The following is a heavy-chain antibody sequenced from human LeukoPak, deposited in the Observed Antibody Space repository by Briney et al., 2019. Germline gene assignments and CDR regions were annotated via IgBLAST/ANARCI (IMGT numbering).Heavy chain of an antibody. V-gene: IGHV5-51*01. J-gene: IGHJ6*03. Sequence: GESLKISCKGSGYSFTSYWIGWVRQMPGKGLEWMGIIYPGDSDTRYSPSFQGQVTISADKSISTAYLQWSSLRASDTAMYYCAREGVLMVYAEYYYYYYMDVWGKGTTVTVSS. CDR3: AREGVLMVYAEYYYYYYMDV. CDR1: GYSFTSYW. CDR2: IYPGDSDT. D-gene: IGHD2-8*01.